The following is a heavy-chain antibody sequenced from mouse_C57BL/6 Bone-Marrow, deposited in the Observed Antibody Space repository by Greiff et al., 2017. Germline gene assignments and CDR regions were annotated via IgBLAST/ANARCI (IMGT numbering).Heavy chain of an antibody. CDR1: GYTFTSYW. D-gene: IGHD1-1*01. J-gene: IGHJ1*03. Sequence: QVQLKQSGAELVKPGASVKLSCKASGYTFTSYWMQWVKQRPGQGLEWIGEIDPSDSYTNYNQKFKGKATLTVDTSSSTAYMQLSSLTAEDSAVYYCARDYYGSRCYVDVWGTGTTVTVSS. CDR2: IDPSDSYT. CDR3: ARDYYGSRCYVDV. V-gene: IGHV1-50*01.